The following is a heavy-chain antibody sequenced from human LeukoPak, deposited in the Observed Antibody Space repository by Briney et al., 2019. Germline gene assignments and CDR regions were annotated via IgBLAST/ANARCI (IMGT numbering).Heavy chain of an antibody. CDR2: ISFDGSNK. Sequence: GGSLRLSCAASGFIFSSCAVHWVRQAPGKGLEWVAFISFDGSNKYYADSVKGRFTISRDNSKNTLYLQMNSLRAEDTAVYYCARQVAGLDYWGQGTLVTVSS. J-gene: IGHJ4*02. CDR1: GFIFSSCA. D-gene: IGHD6-19*01. V-gene: IGHV3-30-3*01. CDR3: ARQVAGLDY.